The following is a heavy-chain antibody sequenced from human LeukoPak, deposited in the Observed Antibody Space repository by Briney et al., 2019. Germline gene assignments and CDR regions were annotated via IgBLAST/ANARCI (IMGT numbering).Heavy chain of an antibody. Sequence: PSETLSLTCTVSGGSISSHYWSWMRQPPGKGLEWIGYIYYSGSTNYNPSLKSRVTISVDTSKNQFSLKLSSVTAADTAVYYCARTTYYYGSGSYYDYWGQGTLVTVSS. J-gene: IGHJ4*02. D-gene: IGHD3-10*01. CDR1: GGSISSHY. CDR3: ARTTYYYGSGSYYDY. CDR2: IYYSGST. V-gene: IGHV4-59*11.